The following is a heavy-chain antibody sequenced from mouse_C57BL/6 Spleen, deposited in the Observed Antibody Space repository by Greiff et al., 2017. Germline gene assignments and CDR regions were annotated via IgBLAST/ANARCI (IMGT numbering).Heavy chain of an antibody. J-gene: IGHJ2*01. CDR1: GFTFSSYT. D-gene: IGHD2-3*01. CDR3: ARQGGYYYFDY. Sequence: VQLKESGGGLVKPGGSLKLSCAASGFTFSSYTMSWVRQTPEKRLEWVATISGGGGNTYYPDSVKGRFTISRDNAKNTLYLQMSSLRSEDTALYYCARQGGYYYFDYWGQGTTLTVSS. V-gene: IGHV5-9*01. CDR2: ISGGGGNT.